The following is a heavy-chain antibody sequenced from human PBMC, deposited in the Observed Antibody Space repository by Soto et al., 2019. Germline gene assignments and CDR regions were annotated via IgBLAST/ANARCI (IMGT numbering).Heavy chain of an antibody. CDR3: AKSRGITGTTFNWFES. Sequence: SETLSLTCNVSGGSIGGYYWNWIRQSPGRGLEWIGSILYSGNTNYNPSLSSRVTISVDPSKNQFSLKVHSVNAADTAIYYCAKSRGITGTTFNWFESWGQGTQVTVSS. CDR2: ILYSGNT. V-gene: IGHV4-59*01. D-gene: IGHD1-20*01. J-gene: IGHJ5*01. CDR1: GGSIGGYY.